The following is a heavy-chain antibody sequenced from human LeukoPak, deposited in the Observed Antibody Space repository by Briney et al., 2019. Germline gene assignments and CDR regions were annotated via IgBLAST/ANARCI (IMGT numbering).Heavy chain of an antibody. J-gene: IGHJ4*02. V-gene: IGHV3-23*01. Sequence: GGSLRLSCAASGFAFSSYAMSWVRQAPGKGLEWVSVIIGSSGSTFYADSVKGRFTISRDNSKNTLYLQMNSLRAEDTAVYYCAKGGYDYVEIGYFDYWGQGTLVTVSS. CDR3: AKGGYDYVEIGYFDY. CDR2: IIGSSGST. CDR1: GFAFSSYA. D-gene: IGHD5-12*01.